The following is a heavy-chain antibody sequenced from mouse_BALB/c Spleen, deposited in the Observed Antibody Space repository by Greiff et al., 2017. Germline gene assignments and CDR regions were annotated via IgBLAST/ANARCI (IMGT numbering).Heavy chain of an antibody. J-gene: IGHJ3*01. V-gene: IGHV6-6*02. Sequence: DVKLVESGGGLVQPGGSMKLSCVASGFTFSNYWMNWVRQSPEKGLEWVAEIRLKSNNYATHYAESVKGRFTISRDDSKSSVYLQMNNLRAEDTGIYYCTSRGCITTATFAYWGQGTLVTVSA. CDR2: IRLKSNNYAT. CDR1: GFTFSNYW. D-gene: IGHD1-2*01. CDR3: TSRGCITTATFAY.